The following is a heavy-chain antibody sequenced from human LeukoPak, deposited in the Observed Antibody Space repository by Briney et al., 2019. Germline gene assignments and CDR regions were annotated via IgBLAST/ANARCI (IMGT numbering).Heavy chain of an antibody. Sequence: ASVKVSCKASGYTFTSYDISWVRQAPGQGLEWMGRIIPILGIANYAQKFQGRVTITADKPTSTAYMELSSLRSEDTAVYYCARDQVARYDFWSGYPDYWGQGTLVTVSS. CDR3: ARDQVARYDFWSGYPDY. V-gene: IGHV1-69*04. D-gene: IGHD3-3*01. CDR1: GYTFTSYD. CDR2: IIPILGIA. J-gene: IGHJ4*02.